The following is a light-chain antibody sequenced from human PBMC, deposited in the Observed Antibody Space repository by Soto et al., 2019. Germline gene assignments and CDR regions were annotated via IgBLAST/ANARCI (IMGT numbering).Light chain of an antibody. CDR3: PQRSNLPLP. Sequence: EIVLTQSPATLSLSPGERATLSCRASQSVSSYLAWYQQKPGQAPRLLIYDASNRATGIPARFSGSGSGTDFTLTISSLEPEDFAVYYCPQRSNLPLPFGQGA. J-gene: IGKJ5*01. V-gene: IGKV3-11*01. CDR1: QSVSSY. CDR2: DAS.